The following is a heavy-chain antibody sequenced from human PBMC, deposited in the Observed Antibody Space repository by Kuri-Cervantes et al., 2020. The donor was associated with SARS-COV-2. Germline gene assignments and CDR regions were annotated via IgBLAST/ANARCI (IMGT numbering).Heavy chain of an antibody. CDR2: IYTSGST. V-gene: IGHV4-4*07. CDR3: ARENWNYFDY. D-gene: IGHD1-1*01. Sequence: GSLRLSCTVSGGSISSYYWSWIRQPAGKGLEWIGRIYTSGSTNYNPSLKSRVTMSVDTSKNQFSLKLSSVTAADTAVYYCARENWNYFDYWGQGTLVTVSS. CDR1: GGSISSYY. J-gene: IGHJ4*02.